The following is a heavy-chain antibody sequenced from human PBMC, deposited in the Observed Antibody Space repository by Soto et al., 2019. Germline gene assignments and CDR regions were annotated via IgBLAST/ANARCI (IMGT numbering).Heavy chain of an antibody. V-gene: IGHV3-33*01. CDR1: GFTFSSYG. CDR2: IWYDGSNK. D-gene: IGHD1-26*01. J-gene: IGHJ3*02. CDR3: ARDQAGATGDAFDI. Sequence: GGSLRLSCAASGFTFSSYGMHWVRQAPGKGLEWVAVIWYDGSNKYYADSVKGRFTISRDNSKNTLYLQMNSLRAEDTAVYYCARDQAGATGDAFDIWGQGTMVTVSS.